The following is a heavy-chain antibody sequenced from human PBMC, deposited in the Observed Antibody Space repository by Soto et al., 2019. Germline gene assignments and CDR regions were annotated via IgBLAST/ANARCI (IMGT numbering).Heavy chain of an antibody. V-gene: IGHV3-23*01. J-gene: IGHJ4*02. CDR3: AKDQASGQGSFDS. CDR1: GFSFGSYA. Sequence: LRLSCAASGFSFGSYALSWVRQAPGKGLEWVSTISGSDGKTFYADSVKGRFSISRDTSQSTLYLQMNSLRADDTAMYYCAKDQASGQGSFDSWGQGTLVTVSS. CDR2: ISGSDGKT.